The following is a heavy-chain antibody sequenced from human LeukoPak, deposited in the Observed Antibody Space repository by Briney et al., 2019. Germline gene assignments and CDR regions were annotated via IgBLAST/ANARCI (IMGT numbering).Heavy chain of an antibody. J-gene: IGHJ3*02. CDR3: ARDLAFDI. CDR2: IYSGGST. Sequence: PGGSLRLSCAASGFTVSSNYMSWVRQAPGKELEWVSVIYSGGSTYYADSVKGRFTISKDNSKNTLYLQMNSLRAEDTAVYYCARDLAFDIWGQGTMVTVSS. V-gene: IGHV3-53*01. CDR1: GFTVSSNY.